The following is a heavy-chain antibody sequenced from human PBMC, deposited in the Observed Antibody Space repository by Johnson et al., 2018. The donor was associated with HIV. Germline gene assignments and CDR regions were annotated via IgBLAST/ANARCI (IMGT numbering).Heavy chain of an antibody. Sequence: QVQLVESGGGVVQPGRSLRLSCAASGFTFSTYGMHWVRQAPGKGRGWVAFISYDGSNKFYTDSVKGRFSISRDNSKNTLYLQMNSLRAEDTAVYYCAKDQSEVDAFDIWGQGTMVTVSS. CDR3: AKDQSEVDAFDI. V-gene: IGHV3-30*18. CDR1: GFTFSTYG. J-gene: IGHJ3*02. CDR2: ISYDGSNK.